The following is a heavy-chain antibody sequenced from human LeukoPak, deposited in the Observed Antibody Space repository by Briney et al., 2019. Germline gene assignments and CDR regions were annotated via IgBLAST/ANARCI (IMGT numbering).Heavy chain of an antibody. V-gene: IGHV3-30*02. CDR2: IRSDGSNK. J-gene: IGHJ4*02. CDR3: AKERDTAMVTIDY. D-gene: IGHD5-18*01. Sequence: GGSLRLSCAASGFSFSGYGMRWVRQGPGKGREWVAFIRSDGSNKYYADSVKGRFTISRDNSKNTLYLQMNSLRAEDTAVYYCAKERDTAMVTIDYWGQGTLVTVSS. CDR1: GFSFSGYG.